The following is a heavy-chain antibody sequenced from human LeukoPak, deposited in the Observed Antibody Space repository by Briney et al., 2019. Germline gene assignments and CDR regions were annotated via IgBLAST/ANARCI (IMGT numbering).Heavy chain of an antibody. CDR1: GFTFSGYG. V-gene: IGHV3-30*18. D-gene: IGHD5-12*01. CDR3: AKGVGYGGMDV. Sequence: GGSLRLSCAASGFTFSGYGMHWVRQAPGKGLEWVAVISYDGHNEYYGDSVKGRFTISRDNSKNTVSLQMDSLRAEDAGIYYCAKGVGYGGMDVWGQGTTVTVSS. CDR2: ISYDGHNE. J-gene: IGHJ6*02.